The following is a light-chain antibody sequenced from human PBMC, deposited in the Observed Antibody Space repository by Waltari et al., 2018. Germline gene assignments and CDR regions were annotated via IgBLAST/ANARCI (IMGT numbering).Light chain of an antibody. Sequence: DTVMTQSPDSLAVSLGERDTISCKSSQTLLYRANNKSYLVWYQQKPGQPPKKLLYWASTREPGVPDRFSGSGSGTDFTLTINSLQAEDVAVYYCHQYYSVPFTFGGGTKVELK. CDR1: QTLLYRANNKSY. V-gene: IGKV4-1*01. J-gene: IGKJ4*01. CDR3: HQYYSVPFT. CDR2: WAS.